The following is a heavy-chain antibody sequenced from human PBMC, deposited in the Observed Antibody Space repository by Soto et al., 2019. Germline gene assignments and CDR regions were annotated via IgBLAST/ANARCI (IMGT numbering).Heavy chain of an antibody. Sequence: SETRSLTCIVSGGSISRFYWSLFRQPPGKELEWFGYLYHSGRSSYNPSLKSRATISVDTSTNQFTLRLRSVTAADPAVYYCATVRTSNGIGVWGQESTVTVSS. CDR1: GGSISRFY. D-gene: IGHD2-2*01. J-gene: IGHJ6*02. V-gene: IGHV4-59*01. CDR3: ATVRTSNGIGV. CDR2: LYHSGRS.